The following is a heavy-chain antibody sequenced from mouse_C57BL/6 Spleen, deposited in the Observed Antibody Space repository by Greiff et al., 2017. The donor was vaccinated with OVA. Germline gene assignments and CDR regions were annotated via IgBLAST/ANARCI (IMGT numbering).Heavy chain of an antibody. J-gene: IGHJ3*01. D-gene: IGHD4-1*01. CDR2: ISSGSSTI. CDR1: GFTFSDYG. CDR3: AREAGTRAWFAY. Sequence: DVHLVESGGGLVKPGGSLKLSCAASGFTFSDYGMHWVRQAPEKGLEWVAYISSGSSTIYYADTVKGRFTISRDNAKNTLFLQMTSLRSEDTAMYYCAREAGTRAWFAYWGQGTLVTVSA. V-gene: IGHV5-17*01.